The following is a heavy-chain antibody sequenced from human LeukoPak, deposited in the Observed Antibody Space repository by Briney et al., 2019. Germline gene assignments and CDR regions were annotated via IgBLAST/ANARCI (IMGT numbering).Heavy chain of an antibody. CDR3: ARSAHPHPYFDY. J-gene: IGHJ4*02. CDR2: ISSSSSTI. V-gene: IGHV3-48*04. Sequence: GGSLRLSCAASGFTFRKYNMNWVRQAPGKGLEWVSYISSSSSTIYYADSVKGRFTVSRDNAKNSLYLQMNSLRVEDTAVYYCARSAHPHPYFDYWGQGTLVTVSS. CDR1: GFTFRKYN. D-gene: IGHD6-6*01.